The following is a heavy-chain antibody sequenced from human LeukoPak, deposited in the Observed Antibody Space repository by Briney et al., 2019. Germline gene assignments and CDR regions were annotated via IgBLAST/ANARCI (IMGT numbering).Heavy chain of an antibody. J-gene: IGHJ4*02. Sequence: PGGSLRLSCAASGFTLSNYWMTWVRQAPGKGLEWVASIKQDGSEKYYVDSVKGRFTISRDNAKKSLYLQMNSLRAEDTAVYYCARDKSAGADTGSSFYYWGQGALVTVSS. D-gene: IGHD3-10*01. CDR2: IKQDGSEK. CDR1: GFTLSNYW. V-gene: IGHV3-7*03. CDR3: ARDKSAGADTGSSFYY.